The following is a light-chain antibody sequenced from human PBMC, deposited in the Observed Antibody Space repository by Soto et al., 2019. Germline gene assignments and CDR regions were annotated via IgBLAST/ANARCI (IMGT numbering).Light chain of an antibody. V-gene: IGLV2-8*01. Sequence: QSVLTQPPSASGSPGQSVTISCTGNSSDVGGYNYVSWYQQHPGKAPKLMIYEVSKRPSGVPDRFSGSKSGNTASLTVSGLQVEDEADYYCSRYAGSINYVFGTGTKVTVL. CDR1: SSDVGGYNY. CDR3: SRYAGSINYV. J-gene: IGLJ1*01. CDR2: EVS.